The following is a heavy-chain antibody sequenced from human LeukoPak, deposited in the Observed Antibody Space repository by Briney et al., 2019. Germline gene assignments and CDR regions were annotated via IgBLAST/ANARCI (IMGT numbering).Heavy chain of an antibody. CDR1: GGSISSDY. CDR2: IYYSGST. Sequence: SETLSLTCTVSGGSISSDYWSWIRQPPGKGLEWIGNIYYSGSTNYNPSLKSRVTISVDTSKNQFSVKLSSVTAADTAVYYCARDSTFYGMDVWGQGTTVTASS. V-gene: IGHV4-59*01. CDR3: ARDSTFYGMDV. D-gene: IGHD2/OR15-2a*01. J-gene: IGHJ6*02.